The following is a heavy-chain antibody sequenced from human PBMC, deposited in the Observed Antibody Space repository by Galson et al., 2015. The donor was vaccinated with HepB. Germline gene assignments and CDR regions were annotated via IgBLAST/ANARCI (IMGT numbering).Heavy chain of an antibody. J-gene: IGHJ1*01. Sequence: SVKVSCKASGYTFTSYAMHWVRQAPGQRLEWMGWINAGNGNTKYSQKFQGRVTITRDTSASTAYMELSSLRSEDTAVYYCARGGYSSSWYVPAEYFQHWGQGTLVTVSS. CDR1: GYTFTSYA. V-gene: IGHV1-3*01. CDR3: ARGGYSSSWYVPAEYFQH. D-gene: IGHD6-13*01. CDR2: INAGNGNT.